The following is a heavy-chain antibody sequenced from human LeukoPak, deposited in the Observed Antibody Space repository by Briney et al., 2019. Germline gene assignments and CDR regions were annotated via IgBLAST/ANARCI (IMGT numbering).Heavy chain of an antibody. V-gene: IGHV4-39*01. J-gene: IGHJ3*02. CDR1: GGSISSSSYS. CDR3: ARHRGGSSPDVFDI. CDR2: IYYSGST. Sequence: PSETLSLTCTVAGGSISSSSYSWGWIRQPAGKGLEWIGSIYYSGSTYYNRSLKSRVTISVDTSKNQFSLKLSSVTAADTALYHCARHRGGSSPDVFDIWGQGAMVTVSS. D-gene: IGHD2-15*01.